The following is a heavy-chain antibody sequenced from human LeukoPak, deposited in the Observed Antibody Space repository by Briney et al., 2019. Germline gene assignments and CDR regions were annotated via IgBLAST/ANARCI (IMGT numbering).Heavy chain of an antibody. D-gene: IGHD2-15*01. Sequence: ASVKVSCKASGYTFTSYGISWVRQAPGQGLECMGWISAYNGNTNYAQKLQGRVTMTTDTSTSIVYMELRSLRSDDTAVYYCAREDCNGASCYPGGYWGQGTLVTVSS. V-gene: IGHV1-18*01. CDR1: GYTFTSYG. CDR3: AREDCNGASCYPGGY. J-gene: IGHJ4*02. CDR2: ISAYNGNT.